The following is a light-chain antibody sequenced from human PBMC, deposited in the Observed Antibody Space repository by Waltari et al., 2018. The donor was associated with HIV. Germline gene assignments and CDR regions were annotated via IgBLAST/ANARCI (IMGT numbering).Light chain of an antibody. Sequence: EIVLIQSPATLSLSPGERAPLSCRARQCVSSYLAWYDQKPGQSPRLLIYDTSTRATGIPARFSGSWSATDFTLTITSLEPADSAVYDCQQRGNLSITFGQGTRLEIK. CDR3: QQRGNLSIT. CDR2: DTS. V-gene: IGKV3-11*01. CDR1: QCVSSY. J-gene: IGKJ5*01.